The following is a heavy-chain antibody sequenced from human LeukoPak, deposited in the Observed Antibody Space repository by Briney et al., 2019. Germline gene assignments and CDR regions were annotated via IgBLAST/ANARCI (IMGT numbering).Heavy chain of an antibody. CDR3: AGDPYNGSYGDDYYYYMDV. CDR1: GFTFSDYY. J-gene: IGHJ6*03. V-gene: IGHV3-11*04. Sequence: GGSLRLSCAASGFTFSDYYMSWIRQAPGKGLEWVSYISSSGSTIYYADSVKGRFTISRDNAKNSLYLQMNSLRAEDTAVYYCAGDPYNGSYGDDYYYYMDVWGKGTTVTISS. D-gene: IGHD1-26*01. CDR2: ISSSGSTI.